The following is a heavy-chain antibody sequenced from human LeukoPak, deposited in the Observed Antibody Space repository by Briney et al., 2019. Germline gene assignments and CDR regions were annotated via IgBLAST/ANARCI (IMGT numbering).Heavy chain of an antibody. Sequence: SVKVSCKASGGTFSSYAISWVRQAPGQGLEWMGGIIPIFGTANYAQKFQGRVTITTDESTSTAYMELSSLRSEDTAVYYCARIFGTEGYCSGGSCYSADYWGQGTLVIVSS. D-gene: IGHD2-15*01. V-gene: IGHV1-69*05. CDR2: IIPIFGTA. CDR1: GGTFSSYA. CDR3: ARIFGTEGYCSGGSCYSADY. J-gene: IGHJ4*02.